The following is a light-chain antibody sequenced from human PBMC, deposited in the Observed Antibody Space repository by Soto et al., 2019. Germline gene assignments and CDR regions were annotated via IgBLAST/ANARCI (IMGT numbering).Light chain of an antibody. Sequence: QSALTQPASVSGSPGQSITISCTGTSSDVGGYNYVSWYQQHPGKAPKLMIYEVSNRPSGVSNRFSGSKSGNTASLTISGLQPDDEADYFCCSYAGSSTYVIFGGGTKVTVL. CDR1: SSDVGGYNY. CDR3: CSYAGSSTYVI. V-gene: IGLV2-14*01. CDR2: EVS. J-gene: IGLJ2*01.